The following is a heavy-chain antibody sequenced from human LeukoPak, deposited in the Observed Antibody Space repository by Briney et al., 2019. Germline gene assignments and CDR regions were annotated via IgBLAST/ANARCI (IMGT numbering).Heavy chain of an antibody. J-gene: IGHJ4*02. D-gene: IGHD4-11*01. CDR3: ARDDSHSDSKDY. CDR2: INPNSGGT. V-gene: IGHV1-2*02. CDR1: GYTXTGYY. Sequence: ASVKVSCKASGYTXTGYYMHWVRQAPGQGLEWMGWINPNSGGTNYAQKFQGRVTMTRDTSISTAYMELSRLRSDDTAVYYCARDDSHSDSKDYWGQGTLVTVSS.